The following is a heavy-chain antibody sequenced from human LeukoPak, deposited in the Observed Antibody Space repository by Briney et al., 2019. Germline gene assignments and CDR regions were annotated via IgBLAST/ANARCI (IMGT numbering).Heavy chain of an antibody. CDR3: ARDVDTAMVTSDY. Sequence: ASVKVSCKASGYTFTGYYMHWVRQAPGQGLEWMGWINPNSGGTNYAQKFQGRVTMTRDTPISTAYMELSRLRSDDTAVYYCARDVDTAMVTSDYWGQGTLVTVSS. J-gene: IGHJ4*02. CDR1: GYTFTGYY. D-gene: IGHD5-18*01. V-gene: IGHV1-2*02. CDR2: INPNSGGT.